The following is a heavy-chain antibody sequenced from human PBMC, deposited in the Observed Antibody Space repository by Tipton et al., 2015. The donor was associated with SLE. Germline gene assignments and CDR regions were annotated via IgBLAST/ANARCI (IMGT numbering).Heavy chain of an antibody. J-gene: IGHJ4*02. V-gene: IGHV4-61*01. Sequence: TLSLTCTVSGGSVSSGSYYWSWIRQPPGKGLEWIGYIYYSGSTNYNPSLKSRVTISVDTSKNQFSLKLSSVTAADTAVYYCARDYYDSSGYYTGDYWGQGTLVTVSS. CDR2: IYYSGST. CDR3: ARDYYDSSGYYTGDY. CDR1: GGSVSSGSYY. D-gene: IGHD3-22*01.